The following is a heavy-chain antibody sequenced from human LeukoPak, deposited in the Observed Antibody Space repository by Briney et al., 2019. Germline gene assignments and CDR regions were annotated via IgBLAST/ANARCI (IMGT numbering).Heavy chain of an antibody. Sequence: GGSLRLSCAGSGITFSSYWMHWVRQAPGKGLVWVSRINSDGRSTNYADSVKGRFTISRDNSQNTVYLEMNSLRAEDTAVYYCARDGENHYYDYWGQGTLVTVST. V-gene: IGHV3-74*01. D-gene: IGHD7-27*01. J-gene: IGHJ4*02. CDR3: ARDGENHYYDY. CDR2: INSDGRST. CDR1: GITFSSYW.